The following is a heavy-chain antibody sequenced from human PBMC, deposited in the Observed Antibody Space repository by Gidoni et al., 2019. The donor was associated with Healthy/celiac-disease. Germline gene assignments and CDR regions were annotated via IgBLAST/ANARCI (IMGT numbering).Heavy chain of an antibody. D-gene: IGHD3-22*01. V-gene: IGHV3-7*03. J-gene: IGHJ2*01. CDR1: GFTFRSYW. Sequence: EVQLVESGGGLVQPGGSMRLSCAASGFTFRSYWMSWVRKAPGKGLEWVANIKQDGSEKYYVDSVKGRFTISRDNAKNSLYLQMNSLRAEDTAVYYCAREKPYYYDSSGYYYVDLLRSWYFDLWGRGTLVTVSS. CDR2: IKQDGSEK. CDR3: AREKPYYYDSSGYYYVDLLRSWYFDL.